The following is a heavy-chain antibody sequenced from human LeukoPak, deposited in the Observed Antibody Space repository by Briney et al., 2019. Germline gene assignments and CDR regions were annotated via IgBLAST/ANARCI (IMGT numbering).Heavy chain of an antibody. CDR2: IYITGST. CDR1: GGSITSCY. Sequence: SETLSLTCTVSGGSITSCYWSWIRQSAGKGLEWIGRIYITGSTTYNPSLKSRVTMSLDTSKNQFSLKVSSVTAADTAVYYCARLWSTDCNGGSCPHQPNYWGQGTLVTVSS. V-gene: IGHV4-4*07. D-gene: IGHD2-15*01. J-gene: IGHJ4*02. CDR3: ARLWSTDCNGGSCPHQPNY.